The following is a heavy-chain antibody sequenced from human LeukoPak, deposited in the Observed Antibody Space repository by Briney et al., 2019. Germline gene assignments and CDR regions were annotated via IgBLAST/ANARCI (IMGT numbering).Heavy chain of an antibody. Sequence: ASVKVSCKASGGTFSTFGLSWVRQTPGKGLEWLGGIFPISKTTYSERTFQDRLTIIADEVTDTAYLELNSLTSADTAVYYCAQPSPNGHMYGDYYYAMDNWGQGTPVTVSS. V-gene: IGHV1-69*13. CDR3: AQPSPNGHMYGDYYYAMDN. D-gene: IGHD5-18*01. CDR2: IFPISKTT. J-gene: IGHJ6*02. CDR1: GGTFSTFG.